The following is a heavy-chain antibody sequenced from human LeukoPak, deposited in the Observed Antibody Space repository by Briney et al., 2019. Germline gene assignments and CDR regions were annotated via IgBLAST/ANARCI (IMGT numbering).Heavy chain of an antibody. CDR2: ISGRGDST. J-gene: IGHJ4*02. CDR1: GFTFSRYA. V-gene: IGHV3-23*01. CDR3: AKDPPFFWSDSDYFDS. D-gene: IGHD3-3*01. Sequence: PGGSLRLSCAASGFTFSRYAMNWVRQAPGKGLEWVSAISGRGDSTFYAESVKGRFTISRDNSKNTLYLQMNSLKAGDTAVYYCAKDPPFFWSDSDYFDSWGQGTLVTVSS.